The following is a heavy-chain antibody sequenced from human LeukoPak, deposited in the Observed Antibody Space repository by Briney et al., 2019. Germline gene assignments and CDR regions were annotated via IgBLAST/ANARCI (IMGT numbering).Heavy chain of an antibody. V-gene: IGHV1-18*01. J-gene: IGHJ4*02. Sequence: ASVKVSCKASGGTFSSYAISWVRQAPGQGLERMGWISAYNGNTNYAQKLQGRVTMTTDTSTSTAYMELRSLRSDDTAVYYCARPGGYYYDSSELGYWGQGTLVTVPS. CDR1: GGTFSSYA. D-gene: IGHD3-22*01. CDR2: ISAYNGNT. CDR3: ARPGGYYYDSSELGY.